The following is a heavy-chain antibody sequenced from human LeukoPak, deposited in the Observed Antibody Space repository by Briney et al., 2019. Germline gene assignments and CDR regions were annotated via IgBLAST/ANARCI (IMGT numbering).Heavy chain of an antibody. Sequence: GGSLRLSCAASGFTFSSYGMHWVRQAPGKGLEWVAVISYDGSNKYYADSVKDRFTISRDNSKNTLYLQMNSLRAEDTAVYYCAKSGGSGSYYNEGEAIDYWGQGTLVTVSS. CDR1: GFTFSSYG. CDR2: ISYDGSNK. J-gene: IGHJ4*02. D-gene: IGHD3-10*01. V-gene: IGHV3-30*18. CDR3: AKSGGSGSYYNEGEAIDY.